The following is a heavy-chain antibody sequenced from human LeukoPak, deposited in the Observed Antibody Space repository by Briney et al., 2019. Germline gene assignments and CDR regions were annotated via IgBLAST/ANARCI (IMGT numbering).Heavy chain of an antibody. Sequence: GGSLRLSCAVSGLTFSRYAMSWVRQAPGKGLEWVSAISESGSGTYYADSVKGRFTISRDNSKDTLSLQMNSLRAEDTAVYYRAKDIAQGYTFGSIEQDYWGQGTLVTVSS. CDR2: ISESGSGT. CDR3: AKDIAQGYTFGSIEQDY. J-gene: IGHJ4*02. CDR1: GLTFSRYA. D-gene: IGHD5-18*01. V-gene: IGHV3-23*01.